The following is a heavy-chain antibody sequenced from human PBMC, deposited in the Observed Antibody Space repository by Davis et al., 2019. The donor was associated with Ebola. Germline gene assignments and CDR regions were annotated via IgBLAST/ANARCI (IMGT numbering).Heavy chain of an antibody. J-gene: IGHJ4*02. Sequence: AASVKVSCKSSGGSLGSYAFSWVRQAPGQGLEWMGRINPNSGGTNYAQKFQGRATMTRDTSISTAYMGLSRLRSDDTAVYYCARGENVAAAGDYWGQGTLVTVSS. CDR1: GGSLGSYA. V-gene: IGHV1-2*06. D-gene: IGHD6-25*01. CDR3: ARGENVAAAGDY. CDR2: INPNSGGT.